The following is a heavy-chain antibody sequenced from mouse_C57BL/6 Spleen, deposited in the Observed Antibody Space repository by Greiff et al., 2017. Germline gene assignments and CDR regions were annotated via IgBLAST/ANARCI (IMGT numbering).Heavy chain of an antibody. V-gene: IGHV1-82*01. CDR3: ARTIYLGAMDY. CDR1: GYAFSSSW. J-gene: IGHJ4*01. CDR2: IYPGDGDT. D-gene: IGHD2-1*01. Sequence: QVQLKQSGPELVKPGASVKISCKASGYAFSSSWMNWVKQRPGKGLEWIGRIYPGDGDTNYNGKFKGKATLTADKSSSTAYMQLSSLTSEDSAVYFCARTIYLGAMDYWGQGTSVTVSS.